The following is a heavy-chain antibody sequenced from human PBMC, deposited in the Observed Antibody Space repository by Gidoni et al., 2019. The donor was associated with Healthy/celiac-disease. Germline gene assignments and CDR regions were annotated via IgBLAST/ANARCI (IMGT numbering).Heavy chain of an antibody. J-gene: IGHJ4*02. CDR3: TRRNIVGATTVDY. CDR1: GFTFSGSA. V-gene: IGHV3-73*02. Sequence: EVQLVESGGGLVQPGGSLKLSCAASGFTFSGSAMPWVRQASGKGLEWVGRIRSKANSYATAYAASVKGRFTISRDDSKNTAYLQMNSLKTEDTAVYYCTRRNIVGATTVDYWGQGTLVTVSS. D-gene: IGHD1-26*01. CDR2: IRSKANSYAT.